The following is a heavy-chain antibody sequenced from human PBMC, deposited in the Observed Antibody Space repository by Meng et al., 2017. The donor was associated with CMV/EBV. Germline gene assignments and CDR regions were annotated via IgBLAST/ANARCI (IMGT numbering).Heavy chain of an antibody. J-gene: IGHJ6*02. D-gene: IGHD5-12*01. CDR3: VKDRGYRTYNGMDV. Sequence: GGSLRLSCAASEIAFSSYAMNWVRLPPGKGLEWVSGISGRGDNTHYADSVKGRFTISRDNSRNTLFLKMTSLRAEDTALYYCVKDRGYRTYNGMDVWGQGTTVTVSS. CDR2: ISGRGDNT. V-gene: IGHV3-23*01. CDR1: EIAFSSYA.